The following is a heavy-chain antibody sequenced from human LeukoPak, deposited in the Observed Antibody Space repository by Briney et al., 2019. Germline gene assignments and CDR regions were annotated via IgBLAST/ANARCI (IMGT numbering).Heavy chain of an antibody. Sequence: GGSLRLSCAASRFTFSTYWMTWVRQAPGKGLEWVANIKEGGSEKYYVDSVKGRFTISRDNAKNSLYLQMNSLRAEDTAVYYCARGPYDSSGYRFDYWGQGTLVTVSS. J-gene: IGHJ4*02. CDR1: RFTFSTYW. CDR2: IKEGGSEK. D-gene: IGHD3-22*01. V-gene: IGHV3-7*01. CDR3: ARGPYDSSGYRFDY.